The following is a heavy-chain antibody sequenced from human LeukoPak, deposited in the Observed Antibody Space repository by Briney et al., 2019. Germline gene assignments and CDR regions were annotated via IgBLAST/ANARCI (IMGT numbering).Heavy chain of an antibody. CDR2: IYTSGST. CDR1: GGSISSYY. CDR3: ARAYCSSTSCYFFDP. V-gene: IGHV4-4*07. Sequence: SETLSLTCTVSGGSISSYYWSWIRQPAGKGLEWIGRIYTSGSTNYNPSLKSRVTMSVDTSKNQFSLKLSSVTAADTAVYYCARAYCSSTSCYFFDPWGQGTLVNVSS. D-gene: IGHD2-2*01. J-gene: IGHJ5*02.